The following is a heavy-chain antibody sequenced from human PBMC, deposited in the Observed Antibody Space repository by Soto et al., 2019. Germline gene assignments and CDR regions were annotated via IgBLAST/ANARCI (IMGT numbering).Heavy chain of an antibody. Sequence: GGSLRLSCAASGFTFSSYGMHWVRQAPGKGLEWVAVIWYDGSNKYYADSVKGRFTISRDNSKNTLYLQMNSLRAEDTAVYYCARDKLEKIVATIYYYYGMDVWGQGTTVTVSS. CDR3: ARDKLEKIVATIYYYYGMDV. D-gene: IGHD5-12*01. CDR2: IWYDGSNK. V-gene: IGHV3-33*01. J-gene: IGHJ6*02. CDR1: GFTFSSYG.